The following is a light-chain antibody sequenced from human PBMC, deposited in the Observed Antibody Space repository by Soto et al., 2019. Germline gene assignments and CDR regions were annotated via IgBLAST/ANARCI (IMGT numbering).Light chain of an antibody. CDR3: QQYNTYSYT. Sequence: DIQMTQSPSTLSASVGDRVTITCRASQSISTWLAWYQQKPGKAPKLLIYAASSLQSGVPSRFSGSGSGTQFTLTISSLQPDYFAIYYCQQYNTYSYTFGQGTKLEIK. CDR1: QSISTW. CDR2: AAS. J-gene: IGKJ2*01. V-gene: IGKV1-5*01.